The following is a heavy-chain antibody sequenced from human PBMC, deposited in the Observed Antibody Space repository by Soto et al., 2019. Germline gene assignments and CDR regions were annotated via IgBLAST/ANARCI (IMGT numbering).Heavy chain of an antibody. V-gene: IGHV1-18*01. CDR2: ISTYSGDT. D-gene: IGHD5-12*01. CDR3: ARHHGPTTSENWFDP. CDR1: GNTFSTYD. Sequence: VHLVQSGVRVKTPGASVRVSSQASGNTFSTYDISWVRQSPGKGVGGRGWISTYSGDTKYAQKFQGRFTMTTDTSTTTAYLELRSLRSDDTAVYYCARHHGPTTSENWFDPWGQGTLVTVSS. J-gene: IGHJ5*02.